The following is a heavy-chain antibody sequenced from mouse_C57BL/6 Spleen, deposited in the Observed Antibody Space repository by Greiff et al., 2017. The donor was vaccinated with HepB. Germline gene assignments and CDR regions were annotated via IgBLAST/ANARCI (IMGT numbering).Heavy chain of an antibody. Sequence: VQLQESGAELVKPGASVKLSCKASGYTFTSYWMQWVKQRPGQGLEWIGEIDPSDSYTNYNQKFKGKATLTVDTSSSTAYMQLSSLTSEDSAVYYCARSSTGTGFAYWGQGTLVTVSA. CDR2: IDPSDSYT. CDR3: ARSSTGTGFAY. V-gene: IGHV1-50*01. CDR1: GYTFTSYW. J-gene: IGHJ3*01. D-gene: IGHD4-1*02.